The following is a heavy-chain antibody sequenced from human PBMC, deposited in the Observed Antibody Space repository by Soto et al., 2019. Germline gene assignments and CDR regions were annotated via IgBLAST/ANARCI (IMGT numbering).Heavy chain of an antibody. Sequence: EVQLVESGGGLVKPGGSLRLSCAASGFTFSGSAMHWVRQASGKGLEWVGRIRSKANSYATAYAASVKGRFTISRDDSKNTAYLQMNSLKTEDTAVYYCTSHDIVVVPAAPSEYYGMDVWGQGTTVTVSS. CDR3: TSHDIVVVPAAPSEYYGMDV. V-gene: IGHV3-73*01. CDR1: GFTFSGSA. CDR2: IRSKANSYAT. J-gene: IGHJ6*02. D-gene: IGHD2-2*01.